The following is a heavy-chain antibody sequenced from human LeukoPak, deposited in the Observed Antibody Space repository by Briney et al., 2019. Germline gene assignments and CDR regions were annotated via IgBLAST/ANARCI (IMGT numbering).Heavy chain of an antibody. Sequence: PGRSLRLSCAASGFTFSRYGMHWVRQAPGKGLEWVAVISYDGSNKYYAESVKGRFTISRDNSKNTLYLQMNSLRAEDTAVYYCAKDPEMATAAGDYWGQGTLVTVSS. CDR1: GFTFSRYG. V-gene: IGHV3-30*18. CDR3: AKDPEMATAAGDY. D-gene: IGHD5-24*01. J-gene: IGHJ4*02. CDR2: ISYDGSNK.